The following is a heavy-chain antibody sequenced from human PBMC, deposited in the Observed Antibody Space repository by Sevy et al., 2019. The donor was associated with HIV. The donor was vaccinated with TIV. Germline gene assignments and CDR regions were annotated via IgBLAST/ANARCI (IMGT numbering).Heavy chain of an antibody. CDR3: ATHGITGTTFQVYSFDP. Sequence: SETLSLTCTVSGGSISSSSYYWGWIRQPPGKGLEWIGSIYYSGSTYYNPSLKSRVTISVDTSKNQFSLKLSSVTAADTAVYYCATHGITGTTFQVYSFDPWGQGTLVTISS. D-gene: IGHD1-7*01. CDR2: IYYSGST. CDR1: GGSISSSSYY. V-gene: IGHV4-39*01. J-gene: IGHJ5*02.